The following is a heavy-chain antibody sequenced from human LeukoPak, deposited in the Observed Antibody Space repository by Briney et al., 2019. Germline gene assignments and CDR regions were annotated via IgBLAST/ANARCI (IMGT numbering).Heavy chain of an antibody. V-gene: IGHV3-66*01. CDR1: GFTVSSNY. D-gene: IGHD3-16*01. Sequence: PGGSLRLSCAASGFTVSSNYMSWVRQAPGKGLEWVSVIYSGGSTYYADSVKGRFTISRDNSKNTLYLQMNSLRAEDTAVYYCARWGLGGDYGMDVWGQGTTVTVSS. CDR3: ARWGLGGDYGMDV. CDR2: IYSGGST. J-gene: IGHJ6*02.